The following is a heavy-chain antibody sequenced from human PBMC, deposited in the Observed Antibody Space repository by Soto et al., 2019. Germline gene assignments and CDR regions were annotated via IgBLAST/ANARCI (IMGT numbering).Heavy chain of an antibody. V-gene: IGHV1-69*08. CDR3: ARDPGLYYYDSSGQSFDY. J-gene: IGHJ4*02. Sequence: SVKVSCKASGGTFSIYTISWVRQAPGQGLEWMGRIIPILGTANYAQKFQGRVTITADESTSTAYMELSSLRSEDTAVYYCARDPGLYYYDSSGQSFDYWGQGTLVTVSS. CDR1: GGTFSIYT. CDR2: IIPILGTA. D-gene: IGHD3-22*01.